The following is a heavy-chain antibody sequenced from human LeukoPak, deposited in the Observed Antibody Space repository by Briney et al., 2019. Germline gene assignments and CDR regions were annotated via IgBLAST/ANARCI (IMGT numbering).Heavy chain of an antibody. CDR3: ARDRGTDFDY. CDR1: GGSISSNY. D-gene: IGHD3-10*01. J-gene: IGHJ4*02. V-gene: IGHV4-59*01. CDR2: IYYSGST. Sequence: SETLSLTCTVSGGSISSNYWTWIRQPPGKGLEWIGYIYYSGSTNYNPSLKSRVTISLDTSKNQFSLKLSSVTAADTAVYYCARDRGTDFDYWGQGTLVTVSS.